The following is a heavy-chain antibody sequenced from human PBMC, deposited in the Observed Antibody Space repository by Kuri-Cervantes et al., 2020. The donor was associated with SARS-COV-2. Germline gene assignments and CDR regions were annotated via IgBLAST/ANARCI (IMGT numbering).Heavy chain of an antibody. J-gene: IGHJ5*02. CDR3: ARGQYTVLWSRHNWFDP. CDR1: GFTFSSYA. CDR2: ISYDGSNK. D-gene: IGHD3-10*01. V-gene: IGHV3-30*04. Sequence: GESLKISCAASGFTFSSYAMHWVRQAPGKGLEWVAVISYDGSNKYYEDSVKGRFTISRDNSKNTLYLQMNSLRAEDTAVYYCARGQYTVLWSRHNWFDPWGQGTLVTVSS.